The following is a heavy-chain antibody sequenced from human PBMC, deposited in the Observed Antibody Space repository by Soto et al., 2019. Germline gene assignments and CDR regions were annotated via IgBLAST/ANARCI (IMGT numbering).Heavy chain of an antibody. Sequence: SVKVSCKASGGTFSSYAISWVRQAPGQGLEWMGGIIPIFGTANYAQKFQGRVTMTGDESTSTAYMELSSLRSEDTAVYYCARQLNGIYCSGSSRESGATKYNWFDPWGQGTLVTVSS. V-gene: IGHV1-69*13. CDR2: IIPIFGTA. CDR3: ARQLNGIYCSGSSRESGATKYNWFDP. CDR1: GGTFSSYA. J-gene: IGHJ5*02. D-gene: IGHD2-15*01.